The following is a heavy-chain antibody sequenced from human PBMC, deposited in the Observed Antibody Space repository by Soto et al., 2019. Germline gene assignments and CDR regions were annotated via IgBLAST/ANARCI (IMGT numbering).Heavy chain of an antibody. D-gene: IGHD3-3*01. CDR1: GGSISSYY. V-gene: IGHV4-59*08. J-gene: IGHJ4*02. CDR2: IYYSGST. Sequence: SETLSLTCTVSGGSISSYYWSWIRQPPGKGLEWIGYIYYSGSTNYNPSLKSRVTISVDTSKNQFSLKLSSVTAADTAVYYCARLRSGYYEGNFDYWGQGTLVTVSS. CDR3: ARLRSGYYEGNFDY.